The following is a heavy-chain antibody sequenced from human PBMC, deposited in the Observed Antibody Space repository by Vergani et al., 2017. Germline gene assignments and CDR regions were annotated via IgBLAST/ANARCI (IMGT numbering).Heavy chain of an antibody. D-gene: IGHD3-22*01. J-gene: IGHJ4*02. CDR3: AKDKSPSYYDSSGPTSV. Sequence: EVQLVESGGGLVQPGGSLRLSCAASGFTFSSYSMNWVRQAPGKGLEWVSAISGSGGSTYYADSVKGRFTISRDNSKNTLYLQMNSLRAEDTAVYYCAKDKSPSYYDSSGPTSVWGQGTLVTVSS. CDR2: ISGSGGST. V-gene: IGHV3-23*04. CDR1: GFTFSSYS.